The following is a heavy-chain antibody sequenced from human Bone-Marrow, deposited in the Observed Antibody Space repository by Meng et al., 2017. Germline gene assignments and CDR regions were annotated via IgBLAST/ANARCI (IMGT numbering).Heavy chain of an antibody. J-gene: IGHJ1*01. D-gene: IGHD6-19*01. CDR1: GGTFSSYA. CDR3: ARDPEQWLVLRYFQH. CDR2: IIPIFGTA. V-gene: IGHV1-69*06. Sequence: SVKVSCKASGGTFSSYAISWVRQAPGQGLEWMGGIIPIFGTANYAQKFQGRVTITADKSTSTAYMELSSLRSEDTAVYYCARDPEQWLVLRYFQHWGQGTLVTVSS.